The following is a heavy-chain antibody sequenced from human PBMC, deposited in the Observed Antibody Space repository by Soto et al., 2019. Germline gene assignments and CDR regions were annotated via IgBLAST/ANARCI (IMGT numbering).Heavy chain of an antibody. D-gene: IGHD6-6*01. V-gene: IGHV4-34*01. Sequence: LSLTCAVYGGSFSGYYWSWIRQPPGKGLEWIGEINHSGSTNYNPSLKSRVTISVDTSKNQFSLKLSSVTAADTAVYYCARTSRFDSWGQGTLVTVSS. J-gene: IGHJ4*02. CDR1: GGSFSGYY. CDR2: INHSGST. CDR3: ARTSRFDS.